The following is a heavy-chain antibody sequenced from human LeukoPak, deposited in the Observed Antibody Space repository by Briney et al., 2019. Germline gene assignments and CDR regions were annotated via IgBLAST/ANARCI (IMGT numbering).Heavy chain of an antibody. CDR1: GYTFTGYY. D-gene: IGHD2-2*02. V-gene: IGHV1-2*02. J-gene: IGHJ5*02. CDR3: ARVPRRVVVPAAILFDP. CDR2: INPNSGGT. Sequence: ASVKVSCKASGYTFTGYYMHWVRQAPGQGLEWMGCINPNSGGTNYAQKFQGRVTMTRDTSISTAYMELSRLRSDDTAVYYCARVPRRVVVPAAILFDPWGQGSLVTVSS.